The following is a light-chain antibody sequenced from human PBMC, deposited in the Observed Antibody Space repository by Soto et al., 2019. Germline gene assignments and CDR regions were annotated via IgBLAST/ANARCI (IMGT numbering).Light chain of an antibody. J-gene: IGLJ1*01. CDR1: SSDVGAYDY. CDR2: EIN. V-gene: IGLV2-8*01. Sequence: QSAVTQPPSASGSVGQSVTISCTRTSSDVGAYDYVSWYQQHPGKAPKLMIYEINKRPSGVPDRFSGSKSGNTASLTVSGLQAEDEADYYGSSFAGSNNFPYVFGTGTKVTVL. CDR3: SSFAGSNNFPYV.